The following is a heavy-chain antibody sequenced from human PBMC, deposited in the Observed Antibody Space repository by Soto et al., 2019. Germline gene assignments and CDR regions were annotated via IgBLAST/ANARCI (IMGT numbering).Heavy chain of an antibody. J-gene: IGHJ6*02. V-gene: IGHV4-59*01. CDR3: ASGVYYYGMDV. D-gene: IGHD3-10*01. Sequence: QVQLQESGPGLVKPSETLSLTCTVSGGSISSYYWSWIRQPPGKGLEWIGYIYYSGSTNYNPSLKSRVTISVDTSKNQFSLKLSSVTAADTAVYYCASGVYYYGMDVWGQGTTVTVSS. CDR2: IYYSGST. CDR1: GGSISSYY.